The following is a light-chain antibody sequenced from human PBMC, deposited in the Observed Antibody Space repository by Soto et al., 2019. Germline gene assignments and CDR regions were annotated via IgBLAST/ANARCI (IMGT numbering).Light chain of an antibody. CDR2: EAS. J-gene: IGLJ2*01. CDR1: SSDVGSYNL. Sequence: QSVLTQPASVSGSPGQSITISCSGTSSDVGSYNLVSWYQQHPGKAPQLMIYEASKRPSGVSDRFSGSKSGNTAFLTISGLQAEDEADYYCCSYAGSNTFVFGGGTKVTVL. V-gene: IGLV2-23*02. CDR3: CSYAGSNTFV.